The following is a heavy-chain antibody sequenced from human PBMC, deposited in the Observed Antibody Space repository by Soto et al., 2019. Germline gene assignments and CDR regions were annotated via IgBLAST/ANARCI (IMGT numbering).Heavy chain of an antibody. CDR3: AALGLPYYFDY. CDR1: GGSISSYY. V-gene: IGHV4-59*01. Sequence: PXATLSLTCTVSGGSISSYYWSWIRQPPGKGLEWIGYIYYSGSTNYNPSLKSRVTISVDTSKNQFSLKLSSVTAADTAVYYCAALGLPYYFDYWGQGTLVTVSS. D-gene: IGHD5-18*01. J-gene: IGHJ4*02. CDR2: IYYSGST.